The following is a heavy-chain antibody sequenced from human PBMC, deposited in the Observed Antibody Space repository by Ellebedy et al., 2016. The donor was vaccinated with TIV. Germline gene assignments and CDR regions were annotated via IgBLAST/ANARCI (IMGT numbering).Heavy chain of an antibody. CDR3: ARETGMDV. CDR1: GFTFSNYI. Sequence: GESLKISCAASGFTFSNYIMNWVRQAPGKGLEWVSSISSSGDPGYYADSVKGRFTMSRDNAENSLYLQMDSLRDEDTAVYYCARETGMDVWGQGTTVTVSS. V-gene: IGHV3-21*01. CDR2: ISSSGDPG. D-gene: IGHD3-9*01. J-gene: IGHJ6*02.